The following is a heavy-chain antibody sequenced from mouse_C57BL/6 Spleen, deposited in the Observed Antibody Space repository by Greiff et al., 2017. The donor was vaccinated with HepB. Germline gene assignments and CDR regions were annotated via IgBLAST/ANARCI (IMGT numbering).Heavy chain of an antibody. CDR1: GYAFSSSW. D-gene: IGHD2-12*01. CDR2: IYPGHGDT. CDR3: ARSSYDGPDY. Sequence: VKLLESGPELVKPGASVKISCKASGYAFSSSWMNWVKQRPGKGLEWIGRIYPGHGDTNYNGKFKGKATLTADKSSSTAYMQLSSLTSEDSAVYFCARSSYDGPDYWGQGTTLTVSS. J-gene: IGHJ2*01. V-gene: IGHV1-82*01.